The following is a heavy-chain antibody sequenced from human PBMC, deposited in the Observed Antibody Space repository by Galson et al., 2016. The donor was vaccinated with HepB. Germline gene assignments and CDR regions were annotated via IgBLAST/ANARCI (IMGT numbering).Heavy chain of an antibody. CDR1: GYTFNNFG. J-gene: IGHJ4*02. D-gene: IGHD3-22*01. CDR2: VSAYNGDT. Sequence: SVKVSCKASGYTFNNFGISWVRQAPGQGLEWMGWVSAYNGDTTYAEKFQGRVSVTTDTSTSTTYMHLGSLRSDDTAVYFCVPWYYDTNAYYYELDDWGQGTPVTVSS. CDR3: VPWYYDTNAYYYELDD. V-gene: IGHV1-18*01.